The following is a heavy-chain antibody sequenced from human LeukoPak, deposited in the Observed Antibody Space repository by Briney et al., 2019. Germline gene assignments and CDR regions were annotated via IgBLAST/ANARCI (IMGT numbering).Heavy chain of an antibody. Sequence: ASVKVSCKASGYTFTSYGISWVRQAPGQGLEWMGWISAYNGNTNYAQKLQGRVTMTTDTSTSTAYMELRSLRSDDTAVYYCARDGVRSSTSCYAYYYYYMDVWGKGTTVTVSS. CDR2: ISAYNGNT. CDR1: GYTFTSYG. J-gene: IGHJ6*03. D-gene: IGHD2-2*01. CDR3: ARDGVRSSTSCYAYYYYYMDV. V-gene: IGHV1-18*01.